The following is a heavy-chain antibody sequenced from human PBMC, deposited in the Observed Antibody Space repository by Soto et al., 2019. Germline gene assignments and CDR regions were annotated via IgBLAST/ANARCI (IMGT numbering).Heavy chain of an antibody. D-gene: IGHD4-17*01. J-gene: IGHJ4*02. V-gene: IGHV4-39*07. CDR3: AKDYDYGDSLPFDC. CDR2: IYYSGST. Sequence: SETLSLTCTVSGGSISSSSYYWGWIRQPPGKGLEWIGSIYYSGSTYYNPSLKSRVTISRDNSKNTLYLQLSDLGAEDTAIYYCAKDYDYGDSLPFDCWGQGTLDTVSS. CDR1: GGSISSSSYY.